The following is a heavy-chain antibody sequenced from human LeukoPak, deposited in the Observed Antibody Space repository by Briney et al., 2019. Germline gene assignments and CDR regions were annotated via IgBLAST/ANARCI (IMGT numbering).Heavy chain of an antibody. CDR1: GFTFSSYA. V-gene: IGHV3-23*01. J-gene: IGHJ5*02. Sequence: PGGSLRLSCAASGFTFSSYAMSWVRQAPGKGLEWVSAISGSGGSTYYADSVKGRFTISRDNSKNTLYLQMNSLGAEDTAVYYCAKDRKTVLLWFGVSRWFDPWGQGTLVIVSS. CDR2: ISGSGGST. D-gene: IGHD3-10*01. CDR3: AKDRKTVLLWFGVSRWFDP.